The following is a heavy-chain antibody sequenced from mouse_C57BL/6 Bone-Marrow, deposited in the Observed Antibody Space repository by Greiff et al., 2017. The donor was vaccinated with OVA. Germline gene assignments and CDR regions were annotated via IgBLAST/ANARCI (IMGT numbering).Heavy chain of an antibody. Sequence: VQLQQSGAELVKPGASVKMSCKASGYTFTSYWITWVKQRPGQGLEWIGDIYPGSGSTNYNEKFKSKATLTVDTSSSTAYMQLSSLTSEDSAVYYCASLGRGVYYFDYWGQGTTLTVSS. CDR2: IYPGSGST. V-gene: IGHV1-55*01. CDR1: GYTFTSYW. J-gene: IGHJ2*01. CDR3: ASLGRGVYYFDY. D-gene: IGHD4-1*01.